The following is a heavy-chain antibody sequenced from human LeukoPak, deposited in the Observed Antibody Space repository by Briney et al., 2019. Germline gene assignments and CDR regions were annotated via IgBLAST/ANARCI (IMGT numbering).Heavy chain of an antibody. V-gene: IGHV1-2*02. CDR1: GYSFSDYH. CDR2: INPNNGDT. CDR3: ARGEYSNGYPYRLDF. J-gene: IGHJ4*02. D-gene: IGHD3-16*01. Sequence: GASVKVSCKASGYSFSDYHINWVRQASGQGPEWMGWINPNNGDTDYAKAFQGRVTMTRDTSISTAYMELNRLRSDGTAMYYCARGEYSNGYPYRLDFWGQGTLLTVSS.